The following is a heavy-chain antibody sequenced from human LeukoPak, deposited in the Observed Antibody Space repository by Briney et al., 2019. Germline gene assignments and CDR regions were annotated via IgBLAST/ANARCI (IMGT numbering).Heavy chain of an antibody. V-gene: IGHV3-23*01. Sequence: GGSLRLSCTASGFTFGDYAMSWFRQAPGKGLEWVSGITAGGGSTYYADSVKGRFTISRDNSKNTLYLQLNSLRAEDTAVYYCAKAHQWLPYFDYWGQGTLVTVSS. CDR2: ITAGGGST. D-gene: IGHD6-19*01. CDR3: AKAHQWLPYFDY. CDR1: GFTFGDYA. J-gene: IGHJ4*02.